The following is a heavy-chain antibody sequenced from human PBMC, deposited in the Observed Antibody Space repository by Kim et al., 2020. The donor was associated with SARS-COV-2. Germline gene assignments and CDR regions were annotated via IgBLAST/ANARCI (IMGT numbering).Heavy chain of an antibody. Sequence: DSVKGRFTISRDNSRNTLYLQMNSRRAEDTGVYYCATRMGPTVTTRGGVDTWGQGALVTVSS. J-gene: IGHJ5*02. D-gene: IGHD4-4*01. CDR3: ATRMGPTVTTRGGVDT. V-gene: IGHV3-30*07.